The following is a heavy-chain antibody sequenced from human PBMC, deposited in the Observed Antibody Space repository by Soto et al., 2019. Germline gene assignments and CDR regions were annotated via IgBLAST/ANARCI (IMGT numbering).Heavy chain of an antibody. V-gene: IGHV3-30-3*01. CDR2: ISYDGSNK. J-gene: IGHJ4*02. D-gene: IGHD3-10*01. CDR1: GFTFSSYA. Sequence: QVQLVESGGGVVQPGRSLRLSCAASGFTFSSYAMHWVRQAPGKGLEWVAVISYDGSNKYYADSVKGRFTISRDNSKNTLYLQMNSLRAEDTAVYYCARGKGGVRGVINLLDYWGQGTLVTVSS. CDR3: ARGKGGVRGVINLLDY.